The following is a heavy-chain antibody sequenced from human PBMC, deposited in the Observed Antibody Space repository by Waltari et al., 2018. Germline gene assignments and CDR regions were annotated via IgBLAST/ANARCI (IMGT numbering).Heavy chain of an antibody. CDR3: ARSGIAVDGPSLFDY. D-gene: IGHD6-19*01. Sequence: QVQLVQSGAEVKKPGSSVKVSCKASGGTFSSYTISWVRQAPGQGLEWMGRIIPILGIANYAQKFQGRGTITGDKSTSTAYKELSSLRSEDTAVYYCARSGIAVDGPSLFDYWGQGTLVTVSS. J-gene: IGHJ4*02. CDR2: IIPILGIA. V-gene: IGHV1-69*02. CDR1: GGTFSSYT.